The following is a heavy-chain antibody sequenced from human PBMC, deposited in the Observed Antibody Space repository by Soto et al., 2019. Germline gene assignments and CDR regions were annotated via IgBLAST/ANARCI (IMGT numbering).Heavy chain of an antibody. J-gene: IGHJ4*02. CDR1: GFTFSSYA. Sequence: EVQLLESGGGLVQPGGSLRLSCAASGFTFSSYAMSWVRQAPGKGLEWVSAISGSGGSTYYADSVKGRFTISRDNSKNTLYLQMNSLRAEDTAVYYCAKDRGYSIAVAGTQVAVYYFDYWGQGTLVTVSS. D-gene: IGHD6-19*01. CDR2: ISGSGGST. CDR3: AKDRGYSIAVAGTQVAVYYFDY. V-gene: IGHV3-23*01.